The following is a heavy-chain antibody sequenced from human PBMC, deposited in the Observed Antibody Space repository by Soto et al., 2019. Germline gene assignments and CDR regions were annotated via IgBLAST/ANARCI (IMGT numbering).Heavy chain of an antibody. D-gene: IGHD5-18*01. CDR3: ARGRGYSYGLDP. V-gene: IGHV4-59*08. CDR1: GGSISTYY. CDR2: IYSSGST. Sequence: SETLSLTCTVSGGSISTYYWSWIRQPPGKGLEWIGYIYSSGSTNYNPSLKSRVAISLDTSKNQFSLSLSSVTAADTAVYYCARGRGYSYGLDPWGQGTLVTVSS. J-gene: IGHJ5*02.